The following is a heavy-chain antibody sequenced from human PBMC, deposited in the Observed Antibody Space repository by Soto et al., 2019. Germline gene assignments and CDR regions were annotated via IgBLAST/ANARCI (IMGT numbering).Heavy chain of an antibody. V-gene: IGHV4-39*02. D-gene: IGHD6-19*01. CDR1: GGSISTTSCY. CDR2: IDYSGST. CDR3: TRGRVALAGAPDY. J-gene: IGHJ4*02. Sequence: SETLSLTCTVSGGSISTTSCYWGWIRQPPGKGLEWIGDIDYSGSTNYNPSLKSRVTMSIDTSKNHFSLKLTSLTAADTAVYYCTRGRVALAGAPDYWGQGSLVTVSS.